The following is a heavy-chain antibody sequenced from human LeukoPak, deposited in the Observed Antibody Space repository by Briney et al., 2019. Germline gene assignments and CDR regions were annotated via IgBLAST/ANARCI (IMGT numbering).Heavy chain of an antibody. V-gene: IGHV3-73*01. Sequence: GGSLKLSCAASGFTFSGSAVHWVRQASGKGLEWVGRIRSKANSYATAYAASVKGRFTISRDDSKNTAYLQMNSLKTEDTAVYYCTRHAIIAAAGRLYYYGMDVWGKGTTVTVSS. CDR2: IRSKANSYAT. CDR3: TRHAIIAAAGRLYYYGMDV. J-gene: IGHJ6*04. CDR1: GFTFSGSA. D-gene: IGHD6-13*01.